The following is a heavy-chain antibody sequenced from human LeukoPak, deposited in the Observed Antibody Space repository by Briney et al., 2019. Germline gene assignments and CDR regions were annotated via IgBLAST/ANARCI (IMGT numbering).Heavy chain of an antibody. J-gene: IGHJ3*02. Sequence: SVKVSCKASGGTFSSYAISWVRQAPGQGREWMGRIIPIFGTANYAQKFQGRVTITTDESTSTAYMELSSLRPEDTAVYYCARGGAPGAFDIWGQGTMVTVSS. CDR2: IIPIFGTA. CDR1: GGTFSSYA. CDR3: ARGGAPGAFDI. V-gene: IGHV1-69*05.